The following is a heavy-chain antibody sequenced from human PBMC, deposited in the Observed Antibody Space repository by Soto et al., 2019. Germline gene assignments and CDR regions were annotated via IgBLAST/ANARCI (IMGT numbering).Heavy chain of an antibody. D-gene: IGHD3-9*01. V-gene: IGHV4-34*01. CDR2: INHSGST. CDR3: ARGRLRGILTGRGGYYCDY. J-gene: IGHJ4*02. CDR1: GGSFSGYY. Sequence: QVQLQQWGAGLLKPSETLSLTCAVYGGSFSGYYWSWIRQPPGKGLEWIGEINHSGSTNYNPSLKSRVTISVDTSKNQFSLKLSSVTAADTAVYYCARGRLRGILTGRGGYYCDYWGQGTLVTVSS.